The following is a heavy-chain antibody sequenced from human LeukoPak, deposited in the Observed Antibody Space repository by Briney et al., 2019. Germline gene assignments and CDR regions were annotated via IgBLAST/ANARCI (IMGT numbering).Heavy chain of an antibody. D-gene: IGHD3/OR15-3a*01. CDR2: IYSGGST. J-gene: IGHJ6*02. CDR3: ARDVVGPNRWVYGMDV. V-gene: IGHV3-53*01. CDR1: GFTVSSNY. Sequence: GGSLRLSCAASGFTVSSNYMTWVRQAPGKGLEWVSVIYSGGSTYYADSVKGRFTISRDNFKNTVYLQMNSLRAEDTAVYYCARDVVGPNRWVYGMDVWGQGTTVTVSS.